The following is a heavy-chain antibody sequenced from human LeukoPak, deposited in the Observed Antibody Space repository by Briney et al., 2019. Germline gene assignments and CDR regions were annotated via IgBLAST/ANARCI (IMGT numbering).Heavy chain of an antibody. CDR3: AKLENPAPVPLDY. V-gene: IGHV4-4*08. J-gene: IGHJ4*02. CDR2: IFRSGTV. CDR1: GDSFGNYY. D-gene: IGHD1-1*01. Sequence: SETVSLTCTVSGDSFGNYYWSWLRQPPGKGLEWIAHIFRSGTVTYSPFLQSRVTMSIDASKNQFSLNVSSVTAADTAVYYCAKLENPAPVPLDYWGQGTLVTVSS.